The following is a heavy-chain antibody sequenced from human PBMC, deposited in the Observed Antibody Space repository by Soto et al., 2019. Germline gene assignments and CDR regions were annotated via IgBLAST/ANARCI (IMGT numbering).Heavy chain of an antibody. CDR3: ARTSALPLGCPHGMDV. J-gene: IGHJ6*02. CDR2: INPGGGRT. V-gene: IGHV1-46*01. D-gene: IGHD7-27*01. Sequence: GASVKVSCKASGYIFSSHCIYWVRQAPGQGLQWMGIINPGGGRTAYAQKFQGRVTLTRGMSTSTVYMELTNMDPVDTATYYCARTSALPLGCPHGMDVWGQGTTVTVSS. CDR1: GYIFSSHC.